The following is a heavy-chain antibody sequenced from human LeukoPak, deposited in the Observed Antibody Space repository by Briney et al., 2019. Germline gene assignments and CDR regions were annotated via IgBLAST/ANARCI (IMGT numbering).Heavy chain of an antibody. CDR2: IYYSGST. V-gene: IGHV4-59*08. CDR3: ARVGEWTTVDY. J-gene: IGHJ4*02. CDR1: GGSISSYY. Sequence: SETLSLTCTVSGGSISSYYWSWIRQPPGKGLEWIGYIYYSGSTNYNPSLKSRVTISVDTSKNQFSLKLSSVTATDTAVYYCARVGEWTTVDYWGQETLVTVSS. D-gene: IGHD4-17*01.